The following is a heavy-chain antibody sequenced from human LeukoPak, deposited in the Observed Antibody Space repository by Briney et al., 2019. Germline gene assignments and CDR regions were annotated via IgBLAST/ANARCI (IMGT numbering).Heavy chain of an antibody. V-gene: IGHV4-61*01. J-gene: IGHJ4*02. CDR1: GGSISSGSYY. D-gene: IGHD3-22*01. CDR2: IYYSGST. CDR3: ASSRGHYDSSGYYFDY. Sequence: PSKTLSLTCTVSGGSISSGSYYWSWIRQPPGKGLEWIGYIYYSGSTNYNPSLKSRVTISVDTSKNQFSLKLSSVTAADTAVYYCASSRGHYDSSGYYFDYWGQGTLVTVSS.